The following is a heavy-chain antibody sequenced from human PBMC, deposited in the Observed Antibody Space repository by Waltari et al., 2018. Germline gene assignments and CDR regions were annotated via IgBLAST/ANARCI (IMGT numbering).Heavy chain of an antibody. CDR3: AREGWELLRWFDP. CDR2: ISSSGSTI. Sequence: EVQLVESGGGLVQPGGSLTLSCAASGFTFSSYEMNWVRQATGKGLEWVSYISSSGSTIYYADSVKGRFTISRDNAKNSLYLQMNSLRAEDTAVYYCAREGWELLRWFDPWGQGTLVTVSS. CDR1: GFTFSSYE. V-gene: IGHV3-48*03. J-gene: IGHJ5*02. D-gene: IGHD3-10*01.